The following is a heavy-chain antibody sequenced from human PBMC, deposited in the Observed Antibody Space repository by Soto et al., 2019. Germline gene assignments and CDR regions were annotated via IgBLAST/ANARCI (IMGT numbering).Heavy chain of an antibody. J-gene: IGHJ3*02. CDR3: ARKEYYDSSGYYYWSAFDI. CDR1: GFTVSSNH. D-gene: IGHD3-22*01. V-gene: IGHV3-53*01. CDR2: IYSGGST. Sequence: GGSLRLSCAASGFTVSSNHMSWVRQAPGKGLEWVSVIYSGGSTYYADSVKGRFTISRDNSKSTLYLQMNSLRAEDTAVYYCARKEYYDSSGYYYWSAFDIWGQGTMVTVSS.